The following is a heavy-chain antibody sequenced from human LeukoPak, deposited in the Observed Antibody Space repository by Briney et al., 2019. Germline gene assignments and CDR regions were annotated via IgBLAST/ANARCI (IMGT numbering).Heavy chain of an antibody. D-gene: IGHD4-17*01. J-gene: IGHJ4*02. Sequence: GGSLRLSCAASGFTFSSHGMHWVRQAPGKGLEWVAVISYDGSNKYYADSVKGRFTISRDNSKNTLYLQMNSLRVEDTAVYYCAKSGESLDFWGQGTLVTVSS. CDR3: AKSGESLDF. CDR1: GFTFSSHG. V-gene: IGHV3-30*18. CDR2: ISYDGSNK.